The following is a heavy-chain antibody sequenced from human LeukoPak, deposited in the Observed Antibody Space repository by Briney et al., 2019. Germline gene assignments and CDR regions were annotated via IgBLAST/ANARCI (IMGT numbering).Heavy chain of an antibody. CDR1: GFTFSSYS. V-gene: IGHV3-21*01. J-gene: IGHJ4*02. D-gene: IGHD3-22*01. CDR3: ARGFYDNSAFYFDY. CDR2: ISSSSSYI. Sequence: PGGSLRLSCAASGFTFSSYSMNWVRQALGKGLEWVSSISSSSSYIYYADSLKGRFTISRANAKNSLFLQMNSLRAEDTAVYYCARGFYDNSAFYFDYWGLGTLVTVSS.